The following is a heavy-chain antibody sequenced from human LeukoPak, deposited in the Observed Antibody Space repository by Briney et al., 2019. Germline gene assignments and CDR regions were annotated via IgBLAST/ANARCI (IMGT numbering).Heavy chain of an antibody. J-gene: IGHJ4*02. V-gene: IGHV3-30*02. CDR1: GFTFSSYG. Sequence: GRSLRLSCAASGFTFSSYGMHWVRQAPGKGLEWVAFIRYDGSNKYYADSVKGRFSISRDNSNNTLYLQMNSLRAEDTAVYYCAKCLSARIAAADSYFDYWGQGTLVTVSS. D-gene: IGHD6-13*01. CDR2: IRYDGSNK. CDR3: AKCLSARIAAADSYFDY.